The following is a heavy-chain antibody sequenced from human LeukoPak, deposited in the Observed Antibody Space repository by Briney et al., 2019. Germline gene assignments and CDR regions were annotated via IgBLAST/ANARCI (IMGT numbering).Heavy chain of an antibody. V-gene: IGHV3-23*01. CDR2: IRGDGITT. CDR3: AKAMVRGVSLFPSRY. CDR1: GFTFRSHG. Sequence: GGSLRLSCVASGFTFRSHGMNWVRQVPGKGLEWVSGIRGDGITTYYADSVKGRFTISRDNSKNTLYLQMNSLRAEDTAVYYCAKAMVRGVSLFPSRYWGQGTLVTVSS. J-gene: IGHJ4*02. D-gene: IGHD3-10*01.